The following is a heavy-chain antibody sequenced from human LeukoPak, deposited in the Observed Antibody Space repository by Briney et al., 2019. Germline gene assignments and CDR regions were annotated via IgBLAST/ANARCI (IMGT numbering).Heavy chain of an antibody. CDR2: INPNSGGT. J-gene: IGHJ2*01. Sequence: GASAKVSCKASEYTFTGYYMHWVRQAPGQGLEWMGWINPNSGGTHYAPKFQGRVTMTRDTSISTAYMELSRLRSDDTAVYYCARGPYVPFPNWYFDLWGRGTLVTVSS. CDR3: ARGPYVPFPNWYFDL. CDR1: EYTFTGYY. V-gene: IGHV1-2*02. D-gene: IGHD3-10*02.